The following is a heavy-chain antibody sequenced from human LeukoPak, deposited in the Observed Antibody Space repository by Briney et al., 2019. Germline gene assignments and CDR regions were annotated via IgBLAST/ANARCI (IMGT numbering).Heavy chain of an antibody. J-gene: IGHJ3*02. CDR2: ISSSSSYI. D-gene: IGHD2-2*01. V-gene: IGHV3-21*01. CDR3: ARLKCSSTSCADAFDI. Sequence: GGSQRLSCAASGFTFSSYSMNWVRQAPGKGLEWVSSISSSSSYIYYADSVKGRFTISRDNAKNSLYLQMNSLRAEDTAVYYCARLKCSSTSCADAFDIWGQGTMVTVSS. CDR1: GFTFSSYS.